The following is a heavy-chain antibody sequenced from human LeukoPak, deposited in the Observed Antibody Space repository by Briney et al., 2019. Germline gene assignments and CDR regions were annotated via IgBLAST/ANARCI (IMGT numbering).Heavy chain of an antibody. Sequence: SETLSLTCAVYGGSFSGYYWSWIRQPPGKGLEWIGEINHSGSTNYNPSLKSRVTISVDTSKNQFSLKLSSVTAADTAVYYCARDEFLRIFWGVIVRSTWIDYWGQGTLVTVSS. V-gene: IGHV4-34*01. CDR3: ARDEFLRIFWGVIVRSTWIDY. CDR1: GGSFSGYY. D-gene: IGHD3-16*02. J-gene: IGHJ4*02. CDR2: INHSGST.